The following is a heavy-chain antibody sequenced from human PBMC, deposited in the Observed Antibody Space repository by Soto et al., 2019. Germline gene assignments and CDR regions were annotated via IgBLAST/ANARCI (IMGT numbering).Heavy chain of an antibody. Sequence: SETLSLTCAVYGGSFSGYYWSWIRQPPGKGLEWIGEINHSGSTNYNPSLKSRVTISVDTSKNQFSLKLSSVTAADTAVYYCARGGTMVRGVITNYYFDYWGQGTLVTVSS. D-gene: IGHD3-10*01. V-gene: IGHV4-34*01. CDR1: GGSFSGYY. CDR2: INHSGST. J-gene: IGHJ4*02. CDR3: ARGGTMVRGVITNYYFDY.